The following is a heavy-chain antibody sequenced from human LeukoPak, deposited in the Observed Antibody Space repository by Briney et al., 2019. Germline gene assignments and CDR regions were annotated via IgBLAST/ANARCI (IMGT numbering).Heavy chain of an antibody. Sequence: PSETLSLTCTVSGGSISSGGYYWSCIRQPPGTGREWLGYIDHSGSTYYNPSLKSRVTISVDRSKNQFSLKLSSVTAADTAVYYCARQWGVVRGVYDYWGQGTLVTVSS. V-gene: IGHV4-30-2*01. CDR1: GGSISSGGYY. J-gene: IGHJ4*02. CDR3: ARQWGVVRGVYDY. D-gene: IGHD3-10*01. CDR2: IDHSGST.